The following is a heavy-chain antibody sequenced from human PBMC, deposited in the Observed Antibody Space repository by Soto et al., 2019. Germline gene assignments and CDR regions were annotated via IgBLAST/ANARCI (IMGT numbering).Heavy chain of an antibody. V-gene: IGHV3-33*01. J-gene: IGHJ4*02. CDR2: IWYDGSNK. CDR3: AREETIAVAGVFDY. D-gene: IGHD6-19*01. CDR1: GFTFSSYG. Sequence: GGSLRLSCAASGFTFSSYGMHWVRQAPGKGLEWVAVIWYDGSNKYYADSVKGRFTISRDNSKNTLYLQMNSLRAEDTAVYYCAREETIAVAGVFDYWGQGTLVTVSS.